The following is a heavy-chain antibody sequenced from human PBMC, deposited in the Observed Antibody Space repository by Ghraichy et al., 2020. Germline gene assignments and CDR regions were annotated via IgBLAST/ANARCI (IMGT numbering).Heavy chain of an antibody. CDR2: MNPNSGNT. CDR1: GYTFTSYD. J-gene: IGHJ6*03. Sequence: ASVKVSCKASGYTFTSYDINWVRQATGQGLEWMGWMNPNSGNTGYAQKFQGRVTMTRNTSISTAYMELSSLRSEDTAVYYCARGRRNTYYDFWSGLISSYYYYMDVWGKGTTVTVSS. D-gene: IGHD3-3*01. V-gene: IGHV1-8*01. CDR3: ARGRRNTYYDFWSGLISSYYYYMDV.